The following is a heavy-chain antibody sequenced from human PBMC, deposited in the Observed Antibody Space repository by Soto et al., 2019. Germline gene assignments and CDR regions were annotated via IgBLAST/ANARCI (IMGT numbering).Heavy chain of an antibody. Sequence: GGSLRLSCAASGFTFSSYSMNWVRQAPGKGLEWVSYISSSSSTIYYADSVKGRFTISRDNAKDSLYLQMNSLRAEDTAVYYCARYKGYCSGGSCYPAYWGQGTLVTVSS. CDR3: ARYKGYCSGGSCYPAY. CDR1: GFTFSSYS. V-gene: IGHV3-48*01. D-gene: IGHD2-15*01. CDR2: ISSSSSTI. J-gene: IGHJ4*02.